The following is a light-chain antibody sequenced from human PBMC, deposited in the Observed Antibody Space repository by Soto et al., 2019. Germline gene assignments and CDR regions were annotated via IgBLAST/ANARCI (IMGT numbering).Light chain of an antibody. V-gene: IGLV2-14*01. J-gene: IGLJ1*01. CDR2: DVS. CDR3: SSYTTSNTRQIV. CDR1: RSDVGGYNY. Sequence: QSALTQPASGAGSPGQSITISCTGTRSDVGGYNYVSWYQQHPGKAPKFMIYDVSNRPSGVSNRFSGSKSGNTASLTISGLQAEDEADYYCSSYTTSNTRQIVFGTGT.